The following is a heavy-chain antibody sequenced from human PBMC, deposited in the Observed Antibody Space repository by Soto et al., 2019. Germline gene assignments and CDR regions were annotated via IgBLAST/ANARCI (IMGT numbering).Heavy chain of an antibody. Sequence: ASVKVSCKASGGTFSSYAISWVRQAPGQVLEWMGVIIPIFGTANYAQKFQGRVTITADEPISTAYMELSRLRSDDTAVYYCGRDRGGPYWLGAGGMDVLGQGTTVTVSS. CDR1: GGTFSSYA. CDR3: GRDRGGPYWLGAGGMDV. CDR2: IIPIFGTA. V-gene: IGHV1-69*13. J-gene: IGHJ6*02. D-gene: IGHD3-10*01.